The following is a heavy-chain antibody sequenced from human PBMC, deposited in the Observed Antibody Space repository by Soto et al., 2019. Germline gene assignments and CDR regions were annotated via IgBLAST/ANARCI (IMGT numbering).Heavy chain of an antibody. CDR2: ISYDGSNK. J-gene: IGHJ3*02. CDR3: ANSVRGYFLAFDI. Sequence: QVQLVESGGGVVQPGRSLRLSCAASGFTFSSYGMHWVRQAPGKGLEWVAVISYDGSNKYYADSVKGRFTISRDNSKNTLYLQMNSLRAEDTAVYYCANSVRGYFLAFDIWGQGTMVTVSS. CDR1: GFTFSSYG. V-gene: IGHV3-30*18. D-gene: IGHD1-26*01.